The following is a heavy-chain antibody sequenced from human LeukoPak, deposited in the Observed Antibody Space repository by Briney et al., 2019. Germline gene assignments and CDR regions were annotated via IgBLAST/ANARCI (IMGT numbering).Heavy chain of an antibody. D-gene: IGHD3-3*01. V-gene: IGHV3-48*01. J-gene: IGHJ5*02. CDR3: ARAGSRFLEWLSNWFDP. CDR2: ISSSSSTI. CDR1: GDSINNDNYY. Sequence: PSETLSLTCYVSGDSINNDNYYWGWVRQPPGKGLEWVSYISSSSSTIYYADSVKGRFTISRDNAKNSLYLQMNSLRAEDTAVYYCARAGSRFLEWLSNWFDPWGQGTLVTVSS.